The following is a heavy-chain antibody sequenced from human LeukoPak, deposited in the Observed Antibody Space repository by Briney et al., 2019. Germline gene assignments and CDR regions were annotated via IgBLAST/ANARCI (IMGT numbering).Heavy chain of an antibody. J-gene: IGHJ6*04. D-gene: IGHD2-2*01. CDR1: GFTFSSYA. CDR3: AKGVVPAARPYYYYGMDV. V-gene: IGHV3-23*01. Sequence: RGSLRLSCAASGFTFSSYAMSWVRQAPGKGLEWVSAISGSGGSTYYADSVKGRFTISRDNSKNTLYLQMNGLRAEDTAVYYCAKGVVPAARPYYYYGMDVWGKGTTVTVSS. CDR2: ISGSGGST.